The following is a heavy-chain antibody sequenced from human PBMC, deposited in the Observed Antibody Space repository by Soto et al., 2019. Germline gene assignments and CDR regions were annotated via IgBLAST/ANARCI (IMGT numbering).Heavy chain of an antibody. Sequence: SETLSLTCTVSGDSVTSGSHYWSWIRQPPGKGLEYIGYIFYSENTSYHPSLKSRVTISVDTSKNQFSLKLSSVTAADTAVYYCARGPTGWFDPWGQGTLVTVSS. D-gene: IGHD2-8*02. CDR2: IFYSENT. V-gene: IGHV4-61*01. CDR3: ARGPTGWFDP. J-gene: IGHJ5*02. CDR1: GDSVTSGSHY.